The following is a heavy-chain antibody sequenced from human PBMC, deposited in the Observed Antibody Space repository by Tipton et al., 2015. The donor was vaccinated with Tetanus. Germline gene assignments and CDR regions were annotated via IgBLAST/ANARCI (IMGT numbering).Heavy chain of an antibody. CDR3: ARALKQGANWFDP. CDR2: IYSSGTT. J-gene: IGHJ5*02. V-gene: IGHV4-4*07. CDR1: GGSMSNNY. D-gene: IGHD3-16*01. Sequence: GLVKPSGTLSLTCTVSGGSMSNNYWSWIRQPPGKGLEWIGRIYSSGTTNYDPSLRGRVTMSIDTSKNRFSLKLDSVTAADTAIYYCARALKQGANWFDPWGQGTLVTVSS.